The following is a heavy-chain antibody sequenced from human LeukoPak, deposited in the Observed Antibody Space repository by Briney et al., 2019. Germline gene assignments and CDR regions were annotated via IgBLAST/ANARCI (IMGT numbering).Heavy chain of an antibody. CDR3: ARGQVTAASAFRFDY. Sequence: PGGSLRLSCAATGFTFSSYAMSWVRQAPGKGPEWVSAISGGDGTTYYADSVKGRFTISRDNSKNSLSLQMNSLRAEDTAVYYCARGQVTAASAFRFDYWGQGTLVTVSS. CDR1: GFTFSSYA. J-gene: IGHJ4*02. V-gene: IGHV3-23*01. CDR2: ISGGDGTT. D-gene: IGHD6-13*01.